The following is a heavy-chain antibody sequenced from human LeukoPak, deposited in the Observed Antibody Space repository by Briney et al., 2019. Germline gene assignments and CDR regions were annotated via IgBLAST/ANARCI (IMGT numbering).Heavy chain of an antibody. D-gene: IGHD4-17*01. CDR1: GFTVSSDY. J-gene: IGHJ4*02. Sequence: GGSLRLSCAASGFTVSSDYMSWVRLAPGKGLEWVSVIYSGGSTYYADSVKGRFTLSRHNSKNTLYLQMNSLRAEDTAVYYCARVGGYGDYSFSYWGQGTLVTVSS. CDR2: IYSGGST. V-gene: IGHV3-53*04. CDR3: ARVGGYGDYSFSY.